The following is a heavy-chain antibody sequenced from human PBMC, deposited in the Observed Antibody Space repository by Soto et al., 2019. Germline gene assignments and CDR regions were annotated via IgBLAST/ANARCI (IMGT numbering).Heavy chain of an antibody. Sequence: ASVKVSCKASGYTFTSYVMHWVRQAPGQRLEWMGWINAGNGKTKYSQKFQGRVTITRDKSASTAYMELSSRTSEDTAVYDCARDFCSGGSCYQGDFDYWGQGTLVTVSS. CDR2: INAGNGKT. D-gene: IGHD2-15*01. CDR3: ARDFCSGGSCYQGDFDY. V-gene: IGHV1-3*01. CDR1: GYTFTSYV. J-gene: IGHJ4*02.